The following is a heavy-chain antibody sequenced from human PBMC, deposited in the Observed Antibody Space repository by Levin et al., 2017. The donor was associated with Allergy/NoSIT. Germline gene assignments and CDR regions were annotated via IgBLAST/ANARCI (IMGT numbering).Heavy chain of an antibody. CDR3: ARRYSYNSIDY. V-gene: IGHV4-39*01. J-gene: IGHJ4*02. D-gene: IGHD5-24*01. CDR2: ISYRGST. CDR1: GGSISSGSYY. Sequence: GSLRLSCTVSGGSISSGSYYWGWIRQPPGKGLEWIGSISYRGSTYYNPSLQSRVTISLDTSKNQFSLKLSSVTAADTAVYYCARRYSYNSIDYWGQGTLVTVSS.